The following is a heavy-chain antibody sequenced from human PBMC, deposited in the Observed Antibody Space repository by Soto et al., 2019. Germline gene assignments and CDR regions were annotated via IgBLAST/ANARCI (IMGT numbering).Heavy chain of an antibody. J-gene: IGHJ4*02. CDR1: GDSVSSNTAA. CDR3: ARIVGQQPDS. D-gene: IGHD2-21*01. V-gene: IGHV6-1*01. CDR2: TYYRSKWYN. Sequence: QVPLQQSGPGLVKPSQTLSLTCAISGDSVSSNTAAWNWIRQSPSRGLEWLGRTYYRSKWYNDYAESVKSRITFTPDTAKNRFSLQLNSVTPEDTAVYYCARIVGQQPDSWGQGTLVTVSS.